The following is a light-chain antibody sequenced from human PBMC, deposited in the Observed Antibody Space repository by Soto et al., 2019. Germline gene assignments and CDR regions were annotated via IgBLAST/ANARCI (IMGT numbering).Light chain of an antibody. Sequence: QSVRTQSASVSGSLVQSITISCTGTSGDDGAYYYVSWYQQQPGKAPKLMISEVSNRPSEVSNRFSGSKSGNTAFLIISGLQAEDEADYYCCSFTSITTYVFGTGTTVTVL. J-gene: IGLJ1*01. CDR1: SGDDGAYYY. V-gene: IGLV2-14*01. CDR3: CSFTSITTYV. CDR2: EVS.